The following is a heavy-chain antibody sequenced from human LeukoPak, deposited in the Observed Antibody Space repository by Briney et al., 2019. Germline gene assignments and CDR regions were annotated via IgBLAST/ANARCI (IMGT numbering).Heavy chain of an antibody. CDR1: GYTFTSYG. Sequence: ASVKVSCKASGYTFTSYGISWVRQAPGQGLEWMGWISAYNGNTNYAQKLQGRATMTTDTSTSTAYMELRSLRSDDTAVYYCARDKNTYYYGSGSYFSGDYWGQGTLVTVSS. CDR2: ISAYNGNT. J-gene: IGHJ4*02. V-gene: IGHV1-18*01. D-gene: IGHD3-10*01. CDR3: ARDKNTYYYGSGSYFSGDY.